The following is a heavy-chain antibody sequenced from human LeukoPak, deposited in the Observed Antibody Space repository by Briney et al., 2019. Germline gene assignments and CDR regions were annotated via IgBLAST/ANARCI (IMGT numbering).Heavy chain of an antibody. CDR2: IYSGGST. Sequence: GGSLRLSCAASGFTVSSNYMSWVRQAPGKGLEWVSVIYSGGSTYYADSVKGRFTISRDNSKNTLYLQMNSLRAEDTAVYYCARESFWSGYSGGYYFDYWGQGTLVTVSS. J-gene: IGHJ4*02. CDR3: ARESFWSGYSGGYYFDY. V-gene: IGHV3-53*01. D-gene: IGHD3-3*01. CDR1: GFTVSSNY.